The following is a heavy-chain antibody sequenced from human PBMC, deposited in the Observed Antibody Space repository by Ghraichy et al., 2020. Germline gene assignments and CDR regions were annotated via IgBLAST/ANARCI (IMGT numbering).Heavy chain of an antibody. CDR1: GFDFTTHA. CDR2: IWSDGSHK. J-gene: IGHJ4*02. CDR3: TRDPPGSGWSFDC. V-gene: IGHV3-33*01. D-gene: IGHD6-19*01. Sequence: GGSLRLSCAASGFDFTTHAMHWVRQAPGKGLEWVAMIWSDGSHKHYPDSVKGRFTNYRDNSKDTVYLEINSLRAEDSAMYYCTRDPPGSGWSFDCWGQGSLVTVSS.